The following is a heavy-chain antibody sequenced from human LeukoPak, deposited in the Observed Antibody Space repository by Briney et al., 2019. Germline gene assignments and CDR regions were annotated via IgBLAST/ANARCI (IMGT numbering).Heavy chain of an antibody. J-gene: IGHJ4*02. Sequence: PGGSLRLSCAASGFTFSDYYMSWIRQAPGKGLEWVSYISSSGSTIYYADSVKGRFTISRDNAKNSLYLQMNSLRAEDTAVHYCASELVSSSSALSFDYWGQGTLVTVSS. CDR1: GFTFSDYY. D-gene: IGHD6-6*01. CDR3: ASELVSSSSALSFDY. V-gene: IGHV3-11*01. CDR2: ISSSGSTI.